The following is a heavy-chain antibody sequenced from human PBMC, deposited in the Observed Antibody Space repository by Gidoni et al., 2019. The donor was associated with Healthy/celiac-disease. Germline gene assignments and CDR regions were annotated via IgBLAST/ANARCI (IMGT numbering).Heavy chain of an antibody. D-gene: IGHD6-19*01. Sequence: QVQLVQSGAEVKKPGASVKVSCKASGYTFTGYYMHWVRQAPGQGLEWMGWINPNSGGTNYAQKFQGWVTMTRDTSISTAYMELSRLRSDDTAVYYCARGWDRGWYIDYYYYYGRDVWGQGTTVTVSS. V-gene: IGHV1-2*04. J-gene: IGHJ6*02. CDR3: ARGWDRGWYIDYYYYYGRDV. CDR1: GYTFTGYY. CDR2: INPNSGGT.